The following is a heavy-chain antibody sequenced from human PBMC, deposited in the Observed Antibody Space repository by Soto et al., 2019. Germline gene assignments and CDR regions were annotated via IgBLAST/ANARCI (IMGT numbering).Heavy chain of an antibody. V-gene: IGHV3-30-3*01. J-gene: IGHJ6*02. CDR3: ARDDCSSTSCYTYYYYGMDV. CDR1: GFTFSSYA. D-gene: IGHD2-2*02. CDR2: ISYDGSNK. Sequence: PGGSLRLSCAASGFTFSSYAMHWVRQAPGKGLEWVAVISYDGSNKYYADSVKGRFTISRDNSKNTLYLQMNSLRAEDTAVYYCARDDCSSTSCYTYYYYGMDVWGQGTTVTVSS.